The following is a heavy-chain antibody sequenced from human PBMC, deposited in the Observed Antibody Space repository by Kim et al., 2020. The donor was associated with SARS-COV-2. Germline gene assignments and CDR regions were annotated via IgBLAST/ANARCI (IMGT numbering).Heavy chain of an antibody. Sequence: SETLSLTCTVSGGSISSYYWSWIRQPAGKGLEWIGRIYTSGSTNYNPSLKSRVTMSVDTSKNQFSLKLSSVTAADTAVYYCARGRIYFDWHYGMDVWGQGTTVTVSS. J-gene: IGHJ6*02. CDR1: GGSISSYY. D-gene: IGHD3-9*01. CDR3: ARGRIYFDWHYGMDV. CDR2: IYTSGST. V-gene: IGHV4-4*07.